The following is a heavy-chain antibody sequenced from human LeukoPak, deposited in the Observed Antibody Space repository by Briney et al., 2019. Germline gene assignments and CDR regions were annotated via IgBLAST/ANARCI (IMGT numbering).Heavy chain of an antibody. CDR1: GGSISSYY. D-gene: IGHD5-18*01. J-gene: IGHJ6*03. CDR2: IYTSGST. CDR3: ARDPEYSYGNYMDV. V-gene: IGHV4-4*07. Sequence: PSETLSLTCTVSGGSISSYYWSWIWQPAGKGLEWIGRIYTSGSTNYNPSLKSRVTMSVDTSKNQFSLKLSSVTAADTAVYYCARDPEYSYGNYMDVWGKGTTVTVSS.